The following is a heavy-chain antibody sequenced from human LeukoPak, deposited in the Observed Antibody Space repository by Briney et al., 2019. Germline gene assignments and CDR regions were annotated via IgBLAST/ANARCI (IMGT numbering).Heavy chain of an antibody. CDR3: ARMRDVVVPAALDC. J-gene: IGHJ4*02. CDR2: IFYVGDT. Sequence: SETLSLTCTVSGGSISSSSYYWGWIRQPAGKGPEWIGTIFYVGDTYYNPSLKSRVTMSVDTSKNQFSLRLRSVTAADTAVYYCARMRDVVVPAALDCWGQGTLVTVSS. D-gene: IGHD2-2*01. CDR1: GGSISSSSYY. V-gene: IGHV4-39*01.